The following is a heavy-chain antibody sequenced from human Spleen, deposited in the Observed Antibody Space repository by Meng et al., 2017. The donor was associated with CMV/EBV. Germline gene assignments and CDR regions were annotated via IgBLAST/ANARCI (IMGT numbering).Heavy chain of an antibody. CDR2: IYTSGST. Sequence: PSCTQSLTCSFSGGPISNYNSICIRHRAGKGLEWIWRIYTSGSTNYSPSLKSQVTMSVDTSKNQFSLKLSSVTAADTAVYYCAREKGRVVVAAYFDYWGQGTLVTVSS. V-gene: IGHV4-4*07. CDR1: GGPISNYN. CDR3: AREKGRVVVAAYFDY. D-gene: IGHD2-15*01. J-gene: IGHJ4*02.